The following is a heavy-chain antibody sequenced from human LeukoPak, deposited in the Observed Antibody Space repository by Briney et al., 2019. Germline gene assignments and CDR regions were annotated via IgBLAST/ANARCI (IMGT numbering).Heavy chain of an antibody. CDR3: AKQLGYCSDGSCYFPY. V-gene: IGHV3-23*01. CDR1: GFTFSSSA. Sequence: GGSLRLSCAASGFTFSSSAMSWVRQAPGKGLEWVSAISNNGGYTYYADSVQGRFTISRGNSKSTLCLQMNSLRAEDTAVYYCAKQLGYCSDGSCYFPYWGQGTLVTVSS. CDR2: ISNNGGYT. D-gene: IGHD2-15*01. J-gene: IGHJ4*02.